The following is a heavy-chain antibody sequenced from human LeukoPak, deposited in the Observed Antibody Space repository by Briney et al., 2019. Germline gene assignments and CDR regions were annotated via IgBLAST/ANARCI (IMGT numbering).Heavy chain of an antibody. CDR1: GGSISSYY. Sequence: SETLSLTCTVSGGSISSYYWSWIRQPPGKGLEWIGYIYYSGSTNYNPSLKSRVTISVDTSKNQFSLKLSSVTAADTAVYYCARVPIAAAAHERYYYYMDVWGKGTTVTVSS. D-gene: IGHD6-13*01. CDR3: ARVPIAAAAHERYYYYMDV. J-gene: IGHJ6*03. V-gene: IGHV4-59*01. CDR2: IYYSGST.